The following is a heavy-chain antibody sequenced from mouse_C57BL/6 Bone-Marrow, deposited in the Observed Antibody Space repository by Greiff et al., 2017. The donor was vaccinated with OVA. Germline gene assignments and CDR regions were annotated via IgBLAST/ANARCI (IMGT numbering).Heavy chain of an antibody. Sequence: VQVVESGAELVKPGASVKLSCKASAYTFTSYWMQWVKQRPGQGLEWIGEIDPSDSYTNYNQKFKGKATLTVDTSSSTAYMQLSSLTSEDSAVYYCADLRGYFDVWGTGTTVTVSS. CDR1: AYTFTSYW. V-gene: IGHV1-50*01. J-gene: IGHJ1*03. CDR2: IDPSDSYT. D-gene: IGHD5-1*01. CDR3: ADLRGYFDV.